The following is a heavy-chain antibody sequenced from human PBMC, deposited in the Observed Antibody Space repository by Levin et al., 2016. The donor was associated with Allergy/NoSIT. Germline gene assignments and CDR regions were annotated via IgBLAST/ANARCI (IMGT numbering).Heavy chain of an antibody. CDR3: AADLPWELLNYYYYGMDV. D-gene: IGHD1-26*01. Sequence: SVKVSCKASGFTFTSSAMQWVRQARGQRLEWIGWIVVGSGNTNYAQKFQERVTITRDMSTSTAYMELSSLRSEDTAVYYCAADLPWELLNYYYYGMDVWGQGTTVTVSS. CDR2: IVVGSGNT. J-gene: IGHJ6*02. V-gene: IGHV1-58*02. CDR1: GFTFTSSA.